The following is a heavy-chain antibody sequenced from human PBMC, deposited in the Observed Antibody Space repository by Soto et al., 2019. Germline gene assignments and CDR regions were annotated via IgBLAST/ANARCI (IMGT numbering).Heavy chain of an antibody. J-gene: IGHJ4*02. CDR2: ITTDKGKT. V-gene: IGHV1-18*01. Sequence: QVQLVQSGPEVKKPGASVKVSCKTSGYTFTNYGISWVRQAPGQGLEWMGWITTDKGKTTYAQKFQGRVTMTTDTSTSTASMELRSLRSDDTGMNYFASRSPAFDYWGQGNLVAVSS. CDR3: ASRSPAFDY. CDR1: GYTFTNYG.